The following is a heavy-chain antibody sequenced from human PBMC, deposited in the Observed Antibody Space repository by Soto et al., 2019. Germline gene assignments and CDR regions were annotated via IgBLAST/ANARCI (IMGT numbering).Heavy chain of an antibody. D-gene: IGHD4-17*01. Sequence: GGSLRLSCAASGFTFSNYAMSWVRQAPGKGLEWVSLISASGSTTNYADSVRGRFTISRDNSRNTLYLQMISLRAADTAVFYCAKISGDYLDYYYYYMDVWGKGTTVTVSS. CDR3: AKISGDYLDYYYYYMDV. CDR2: ISASGSTT. J-gene: IGHJ6*03. V-gene: IGHV3-23*01. CDR1: GFTFSNYA.